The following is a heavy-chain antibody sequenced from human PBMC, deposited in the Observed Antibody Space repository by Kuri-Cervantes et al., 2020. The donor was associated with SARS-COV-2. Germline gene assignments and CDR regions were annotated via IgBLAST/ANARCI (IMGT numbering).Heavy chain of an antibody. J-gene: IGHJ4*02. CDR2: VYYSGST. CDR1: GDSISKYY. CDR3: AKQRGSSGGRLDYVDY. V-gene: IGHV4-59*08. D-gene: IGHD2-15*01. Sequence: ESLKISCTVSGDSISKYYWSWIRQPPGKGLEWIGYVYYSGSTNYNPSLKGRVTISVDTSKKQFSLKLKSVTAADTAVYYCAKQRGSSGGRLDYVDYWGQGTLVTVSS.